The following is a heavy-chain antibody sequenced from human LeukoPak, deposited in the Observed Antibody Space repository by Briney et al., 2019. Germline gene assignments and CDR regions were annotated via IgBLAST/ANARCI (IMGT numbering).Heavy chain of an antibody. CDR2: INPSGGST. CDR3: ARDRDSSEWLIPAEFDY. V-gene: IGHV1-46*01. D-gene: IGHD3-3*01. J-gene: IGHJ4*02. CDR1: GGTFSSYA. Sequence: ASVKVSCKASGGTFSSYAISWVRQAPGQGLEWMGIINPSGGSTSYAQKFQGRVTMTRDTSTSTVYMELSSLRSEDTAVYYCARDRDSSEWLIPAEFDYWGQGTLVTVSS.